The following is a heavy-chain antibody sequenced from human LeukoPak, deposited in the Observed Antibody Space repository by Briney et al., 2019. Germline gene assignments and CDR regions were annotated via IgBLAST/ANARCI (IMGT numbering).Heavy chain of an antibody. V-gene: IGHV3-48*04. Sequence: PGWSLRLSCGASGFNFRNYAMIWDRQAPGKGLEWISFISGDSSTIFLADSVEGRFTTSRDNAQNSLYLQMNSLRAEDTAIYYCARDRPVVGAIDFWGQGTLVTVSS. D-gene: IGHD1-26*01. CDR3: ARDRPVVGAIDF. CDR2: ISGDSSTI. J-gene: IGHJ4*02. CDR1: GFNFRNYA.